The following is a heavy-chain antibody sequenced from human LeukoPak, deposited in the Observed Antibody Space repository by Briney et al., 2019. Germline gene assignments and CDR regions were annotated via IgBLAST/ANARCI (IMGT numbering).Heavy chain of an antibody. CDR1: GFTFSNAW. J-gene: IGHJ5*02. CDR3: TSCYDWGWFDP. D-gene: IGHD2-2*01. V-gene: IGHV3-15*01. CDR2: IKSKTDGGTT. Sequence: GGSLRLSCAASGFTFSNAWMSWVRQAPGKGLAWVGRIKSKTDGGTTDYAAPVKGRFTISRDDSKNTLYLQMNSLKTEDTAVYYCTSCYDWGWFDPWGQGTLVTVSS.